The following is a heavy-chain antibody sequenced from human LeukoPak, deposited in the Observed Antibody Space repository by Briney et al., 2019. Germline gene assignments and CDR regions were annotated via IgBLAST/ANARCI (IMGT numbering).Heavy chain of an antibody. V-gene: IGHV1-69*13. Sequence: GASVKVSCKASGGTFSSYAISWVRQAPGQGLEWMGGIIPIFGTANYAQKFQGRVTITADESTSTAYMELSSLRSEDTAVYYCARDAFIYYDSKGDWFDPWGQGTLVTVSS. J-gene: IGHJ5*02. CDR1: GGTFSSYA. CDR2: IIPIFGTA. CDR3: ARDAFIYYDSKGDWFDP. D-gene: IGHD3-22*01.